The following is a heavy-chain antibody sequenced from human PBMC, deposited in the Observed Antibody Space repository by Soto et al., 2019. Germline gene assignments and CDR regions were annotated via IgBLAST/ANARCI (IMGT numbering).Heavy chain of an antibody. CDR2: ISAYNGNT. J-gene: IGHJ4*02. CDR3: ARDPPSYCSSTSCRDY. CDR1: GYTFTSYG. V-gene: IGHV1-18*01. Sequence: GASVKVSCKASGYTFTSYGISWVRQAPGQGLEWMGWISAYNGNTNYAQKLQGRVTMTTDTSTSTAYMELRSLRSDDTAVYYCARDPPSYCSSTSCRDYWGQGTLVTVSS. D-gene: IGHD2-2*01.